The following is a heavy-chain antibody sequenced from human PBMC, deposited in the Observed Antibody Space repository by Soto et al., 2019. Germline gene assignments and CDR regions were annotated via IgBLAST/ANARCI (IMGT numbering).Heavy chain of an antibody. J-gene: IGHJ4*02. CDR1: GGTFSSYA. D-gene: IGHD3-22*01. CDR2: IIPIFGTA. CDR3: ARSPYYDSSGYGY. Sequence: GASLKVSCKASGGTFSSYAISWVRQAPGQGLEWMGGIIPIFGTANYAQKFQGRVTITADESTSTAYMELSSLRSEDTAVYYCARSPYYDSSGYGYWGQXTLVTLSS. V-gene: IGHV1-69*13.